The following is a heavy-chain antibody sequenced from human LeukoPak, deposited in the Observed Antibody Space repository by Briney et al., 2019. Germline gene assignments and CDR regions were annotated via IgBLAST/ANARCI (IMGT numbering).Heavy chain of an antibody. J-gene: IGHJ4*02. CDR2: ISGSGGST. D-gene: IGHD2-15*01. CDR1: GFTFSSYA. Sequence: PGGSLRLSCAASGFTFSSYAMSWVRQAPGKGLEWVSAISGSGGSTYYADSVKGRFTISRDNSKNTLYLQMNSLRAEDTAVYYCAKAAPSYCSGGSCYTPDYWGQGTLVIVSA. V-gene: IGHV3-23*01. CDR3: AKAAPSYCSGGSCYTPDY.